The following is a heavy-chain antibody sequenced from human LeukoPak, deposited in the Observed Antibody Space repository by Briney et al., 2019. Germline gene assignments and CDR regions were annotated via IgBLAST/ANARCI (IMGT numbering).Heavy chain of an antibody. CDR3: ARDGSWDPFDY. CDR2: ISSSSSYI. CDR1: GFTFSNAW. Sequence: GGSLRLSCAASGFTFSNAWMSWVRQAPGKGLEWVSSISSSSSYIYYADSVKGRFTISRDNAKNSLYLQMNSLRAEDTAVYYCARDGSWDPFDYWGQGTLVTVSS. D-gene: IGHD6-13*01. V-gene: IGHV3-21*01. J-gene: IGHJ4*02.